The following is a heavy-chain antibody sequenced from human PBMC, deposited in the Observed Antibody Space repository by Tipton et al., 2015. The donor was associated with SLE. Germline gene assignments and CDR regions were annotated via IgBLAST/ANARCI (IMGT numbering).Heavy chain of an antibody. CDR2: ISWNSGSI. J-gene: IGHJ3*02. V-gene: IGHV3-9*01. Sequence: RSLRLSCAASGFTFDDYAMHWVRQAPGKGLEWVSGISWNSGSIGYADSVKGRFTISRDNAKNSLYLQMNSLRAEDTAVYYCARAPEAFDIWGQGTMVTVSS. CDR3: ARAPEAFDI. CDR1: GFTFDDYA. D-gene: IGHD1-14*01.